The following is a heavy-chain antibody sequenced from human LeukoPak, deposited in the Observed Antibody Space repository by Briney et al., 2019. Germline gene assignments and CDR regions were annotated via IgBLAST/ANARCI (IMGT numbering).Heavy chain of an antibody. CDR2: IYYSGST. CDR3: ARVRRDGYNRPFDY. J-gene: IGHJ4*02. D-gene: IGHD5-24*01. Sequence: SETLSLTCTVSGGSVSSGSYYWSWIRQPPGKGLEWIGCIYYSGSTNYNPSLKSRVTISVDTSKNQFSLKLSSVTAADTAVYYCARVRRDGYNRPFDYWGQGTLVTVSS. V-gene: IGHV4-61*01. CDR1: GGSVSSGSYY.